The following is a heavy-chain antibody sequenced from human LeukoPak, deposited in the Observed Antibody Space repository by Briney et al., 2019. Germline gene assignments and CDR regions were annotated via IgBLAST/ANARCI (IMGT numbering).Heavy chain of an antibody. V-gene: IGHV3-21*01. D-gene: IGHD3-10*01. CDR3: ARDPEYYYGSGSYYHDY. CDR1: GFTFSSYS. J-gene: IGHJ4*02. CDR2: ISSSSSYI. Sequence: GGSLRLSCAASGFTFSSYSMNWVRQAPGKGLEWVSSISSSSSYIYYADSVKGRFTISRDNAKNSLYLQMNSLRAEDTAVYYCARDPEYYYGSGSYYHDYWGQGTLVTVSS.